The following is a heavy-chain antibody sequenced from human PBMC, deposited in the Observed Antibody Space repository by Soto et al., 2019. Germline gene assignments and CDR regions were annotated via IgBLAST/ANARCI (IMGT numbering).Heavy chain of an antibody. J-gene: IGHJ3*01. V-gene: IGHV2-5*01. CDR1: GISLSTSGVG. CDR2: IYWNDDK. Sequence: QTTVKGSGPTLVKPTQTLTLTRSLSGISLSTSGVGLGWIRQTPGKALAWLALIYWNDDKHYTPSLKSRLTITKDTSKNQAVLTMTNMDPVDTATYYCARGLATLPVFAFDVWGQGTVVTVSS. CDR3: ARGLATLPVFAFDV. D-gene: IGHD6-6*01.